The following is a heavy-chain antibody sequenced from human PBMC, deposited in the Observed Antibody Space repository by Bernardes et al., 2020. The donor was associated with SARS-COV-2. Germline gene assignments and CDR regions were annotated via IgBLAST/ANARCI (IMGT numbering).Heavy chain of an antibody. CDR3: ARDSGTIAVDWFDP. CDR1: GYTFTSYG. J-gene: IGHJ5*02. CDR2: INVYSGHT. V-gene: IGHV1-18*01. D-gene: IGHD6-19*01. Sequence: ASVTVSCKASGYTFTSYGISWVRQAPGQGLEWMGWINVYSGHTHHAQKFQDRVTMTTDTSTSTAYMELRSLRSDDTARYYCARDSGTIAVDWFDPWGQGTLVTVAS.